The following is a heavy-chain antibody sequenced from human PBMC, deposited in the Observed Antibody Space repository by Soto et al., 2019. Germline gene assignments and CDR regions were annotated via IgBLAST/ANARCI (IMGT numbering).Heavy chain of an antibody. D-gene: IGHD3-3*01. CDR2: INHSGST. CDR3: AVGAYDFWSGNYNYYYGMDV. J-gene: IGHJ6*02. Sequence: SETLSLTCAVYGGSFSGYYWSWIRQPPGKWLEWIGEINHSGSTNYNPSLKSRVTISVDTSKNQFSLKLSSVTAADTAVYYCAVGAYDFWSGNYNYYYGMDVWGQGTTVTVSS. CDR1: GGSFSGYY. V-gene: IGHV4-34*01.